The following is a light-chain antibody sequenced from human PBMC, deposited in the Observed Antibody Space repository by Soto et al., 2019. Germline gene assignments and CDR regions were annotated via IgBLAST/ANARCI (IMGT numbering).Light chain of an antibody. CDR1: QSVSSD. J-gene: IGKJ1*01. CDR3: LQYDNWPRT. CDR2: SAS. V-gene: IGKV3-15*01. Sequence: EIVMTQSPATLSLSPGETATLSCRASQSVSSDLAWYQQKPGQSPRLLIYSASTRATGIPARFSGSGFGTEFSLIISSLQSEDFALYFCLQYDNWPRTFGQGTRVEIK.